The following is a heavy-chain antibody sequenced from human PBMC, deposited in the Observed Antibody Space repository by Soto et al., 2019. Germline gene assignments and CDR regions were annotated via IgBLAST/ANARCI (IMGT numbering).Heavy chain of an antibody. CDR2: IYYSGST. CDR1: GGSISSGDYY. V-gene: IGHV4-30-4*01. Sequence: QVQLQESGPGLVKPSQTLSLTCTVSGGSISSGDYYWSWIRQPPGKGLEWIGYIYYSGSTYYNPSHHSRVPTSLATAQHRSSLQLISVPAAGPAVAYCASGYGYDRSGYSPSGPIPGWFGPWGQGTLVTVSS. J-gene: IGHJ5*02. CDR3: ASGYGYDRSGYSPSGPIPGWFGP. D-gene: IGHD3-22*01.